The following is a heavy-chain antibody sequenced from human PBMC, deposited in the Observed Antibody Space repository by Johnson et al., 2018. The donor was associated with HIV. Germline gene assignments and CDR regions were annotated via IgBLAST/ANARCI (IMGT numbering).Heavy chain of an antibody. CDR1: GFTFSTYG. CDR2: IRYDGSNK. CDR3: ARDLWVEVAGTGDDCFDM. D-gene: IGHD6-19*01. Sequence: QVQLVESGGGVVQPGGSLRLSCAASGFTFSTYGMHWVRQAPGKGLEWVALIRYDGSNKYYAVSVKGRFTISRDNSKNTLYLQMNSLRAEDTAVYYCARDLWVEVAGTGDDCFDMWGQGTMVTVSS. J-gene: IGHJ3*02. V-gene: IGHV3-30*02.